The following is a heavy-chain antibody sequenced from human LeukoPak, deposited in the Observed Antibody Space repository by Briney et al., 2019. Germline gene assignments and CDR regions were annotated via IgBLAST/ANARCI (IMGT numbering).Heavy chain of an antibody. D-gene: IGHD3-3*01. J-gene: IGHJ4*02. V-gene: IGHV3-7*01. CDR2: IKEDGSEK. CDR3: ATCPTDKYDDDHADY. CDR1: GFMFNNYW. Sequence: GGSLRLSCAASGFMFNNYWMSWVRQAPGKGLEWVANIKEDGSEKYYVDSVKGRSTISRDNAKNLLYLQMNSLRAEDTAVYYCATCPTDKYDDDHADYWGQGSLVTVSS.